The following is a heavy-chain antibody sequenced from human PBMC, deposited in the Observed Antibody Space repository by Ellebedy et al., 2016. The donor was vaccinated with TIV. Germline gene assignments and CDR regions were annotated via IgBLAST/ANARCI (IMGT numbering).Heavy chain of an antibody. Sequence: GESLKISCAASGFSFREYYMSWIRQAPGKGLECVEYINHDGAIKYYADAVRGRFTVSRDNAENSLHLQMNSLRAEDTAVYYCARNRNDFDANGYWNYWGPGAQVTVSS. CDR1: GFSFREYY. CDR3: ARNRNDFDANGYWNY. J-gene: IGHJ4*02. CDR2: INHDGAIK. V-gene: IGHV3-11*01. D-gene: IGHD3-22*01.